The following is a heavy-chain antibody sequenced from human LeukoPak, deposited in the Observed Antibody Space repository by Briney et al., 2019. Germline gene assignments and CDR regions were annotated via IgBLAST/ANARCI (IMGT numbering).Heavy chain of an antibody. V-gene: IGHV3-48*01. CDR1: GFTFSDYS. CDR2: ISSSSNTI. D-gene: IGHD3-16*01. CDR3: ARDRAAGAYPWYFDY. J-gene: IGHJ4*02. Sequence: GGSLRLSCAASGFTFSDYSMNWVRQAPGKGLEWVSYISSSSNTIYYADSVKGRFTISRDNAKNSLYLQMNSLRAEDTAVYYCARDRAAGAYPWYFDYWGQGTLVTVSS.